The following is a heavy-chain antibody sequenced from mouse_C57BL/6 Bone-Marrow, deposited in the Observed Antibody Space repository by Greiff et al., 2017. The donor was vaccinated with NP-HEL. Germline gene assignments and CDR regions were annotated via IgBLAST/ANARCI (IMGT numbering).Heavy chain of an antibody. J-gene: IGHJ2*01. CDR2: IYPRDGST. Sequence: VQLQQSGPELVKPGASVKLSCKASGYTFTSYDINWVKQRPGQGLEWIGWIYPRDGSTKYNEKFKGKATLTVDTSSSTAYMELHSLTSEDSAVYFCARPYYYGREGYYFDYWGQGTTLTVSS. CDR1: GYTFTSYD. D-gene: IGHD1-1*01. V-gene: IGHV1-85*01. CDR3: ARPYYYGREGYYFDY.